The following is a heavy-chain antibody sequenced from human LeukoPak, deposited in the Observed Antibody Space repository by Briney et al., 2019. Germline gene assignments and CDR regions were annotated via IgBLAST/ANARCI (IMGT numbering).Heavy chain of an antibody. D-gene: IGHD3-10*01. CDR2: IHYSEGT. CDR1: GGTISGYY. Sequence: PSETLSLTCSVSGGTISGYYWSCIRQPPGKGPEWIGYIHYSEGTSYNPSLRRRVSMTVDKSKNQFSLYLNSVTAADTAVYYCARHYSGSSGDNAFDIWGQGTMVTVSS. V-gene: IGHV4-59*08. CDR3: ARHYSGSSGDNAFDI. J-gene: IGHJ3*02.